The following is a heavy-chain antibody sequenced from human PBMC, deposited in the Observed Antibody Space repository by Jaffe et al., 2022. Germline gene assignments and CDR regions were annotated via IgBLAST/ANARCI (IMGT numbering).Heavy chain of an antibody. D-gene: IGHD3-22*01. Sequence: QVQLQESGPGLVKPSGTLSLTCAVSGGSISSSNWWSWIRQPPGKGLEWIGEIYHSGSTNYNPSLKSRVTISVDKSKNQFSLKLSSVTAADTAVYYCARKTRGPYYYDSSGRPYYYYYYMDVWGKGTTVTVSS. CDR2: IYHSGST. CDR3: ARKTRGPYYYDSSGRPYYYYYYMDV. J-gene: IGHJ6*03. V-gene: IGHV4-4*02. CDR1: GGSISSSNW.